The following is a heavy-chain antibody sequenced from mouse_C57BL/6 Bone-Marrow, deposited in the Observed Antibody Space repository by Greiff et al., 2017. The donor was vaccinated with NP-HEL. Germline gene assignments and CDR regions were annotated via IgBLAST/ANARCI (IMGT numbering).Heavy chain of an antibody. CDR2: IWRGGST. D-gene: IGHD1-1*01. Sequence: QVQLQQSGPGLVQPSQSLSITCTVSGFSLTSYGVHWVRQSPGKGLEWLGVIWRGGSTDYNAAFMSRLSITKDNSKSQVFFKMNSLQADDTAIYYCAKFITTVGPYWYFDVWGTGTTVTVSS. J-gene: IGHJ1*03. V-gene: IGHV2-5*01. CDR1: GFSLTSYG. CDR3: AKFITTVGPYWYFDV.